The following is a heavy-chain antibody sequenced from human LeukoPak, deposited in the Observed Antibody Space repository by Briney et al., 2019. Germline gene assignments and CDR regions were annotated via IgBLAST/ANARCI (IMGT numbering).Heavy chain of an antibody. CDR2: ISYDGSNK. CDR3: AKDGGGYCNNSSC. D-gene: IGHD2-2*01. J-gene: IGHJ4*02. Sequence: GGSLRLSCAASGFTFSSYAMHWVRQAPGKGLEWVAVISYDGSNKYYADSVKGRFTISRDNSKDTLYLQMNSLGAADTAVYYCAKDGGGYCNNSSCWGQGTLVTVSS. V-gene: IGHV3-30-3*02. CDR1: GFTFSSYA.